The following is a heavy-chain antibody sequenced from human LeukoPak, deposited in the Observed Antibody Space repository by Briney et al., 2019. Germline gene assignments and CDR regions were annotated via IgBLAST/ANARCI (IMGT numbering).Heavy chain of an antibody. CDR2: ISAYNGNT. D-gene: IGHD3-3*01. CDR3: ASVRIFGVGRESAY. V-gene: IGHV1-18*01. Sequence: GASVKVSCKASGYTFASYCISCVRQAPGQGLEWMGWISAYNGNTNYAQKLQGRVNMTTDISTSTAYMELRSLRSDHTAVYYCASVRIFGVGRESAYWGQGTLVTVSS. CDR1: GYTFASYC. J-gene: IGHJ4*02.